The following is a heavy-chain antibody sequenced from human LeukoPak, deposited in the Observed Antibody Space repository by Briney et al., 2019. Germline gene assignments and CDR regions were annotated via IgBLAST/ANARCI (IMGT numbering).Heavy chain of an antibody. CDR2: IYYSGST. D-gene: IGHD6-19*01. CDR3: ARGRLLYSSGWPFDY. J-gene: IGHJ4*02. CDR1: GGSISSYY. Sequence: SETLSLTCTVSGGSISSYYWSWIRQPPGKGLEWIGYIYYSGSTNYNPSLKSRVTISVDTSKNQFSLTLSSVTAADTAVYYCARGRLLYSSGWPFDYWGQGTLVTVSS. V-gene: IGHV4-59*01.